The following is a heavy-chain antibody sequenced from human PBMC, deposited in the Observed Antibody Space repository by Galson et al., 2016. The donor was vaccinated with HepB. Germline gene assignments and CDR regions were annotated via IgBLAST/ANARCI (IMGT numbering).Heavy chain of an antibody. J-gene: IGHJ4*02. Sequence: SLRLSCAASGFIFSGSAMHWVRQASGKGLEWLGRIRSKANSYATTYAASVKGRFTISRDDSKNTAYLQMNSLKTEGTAMYYCTRGFCSSTSCYANDYWGQGTLVTVSS. CDR3: TRGFCSSTSCYANDY. CDR1: GFIFSGSA. CDR2: IRSKANSYAT. V-gene: IGHV3-73*01. D-gene: IGHD2-2*01.